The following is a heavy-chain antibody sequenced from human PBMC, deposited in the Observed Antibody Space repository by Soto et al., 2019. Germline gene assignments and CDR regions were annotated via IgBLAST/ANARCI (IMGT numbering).Heavy chain of an antibody. D-gene: IGHD3-22*01. CDR2: MNPNSGNT. J-gene: IGHJ3*02. Sequence: ASVKVSCKASGYTFTSYDINWVRQATGQGLEWMGWMNPNSGNTGYAQKFQGRVTMTRNTSISTAYMELSSLRSEDTAVYYCARGHYDSRGYYYMFNAFDIWGQGTMVTVSS. V-gene: IGHV1-8*01. CDR1: GYTFTSYD. CDR3: ARGHYDSRGYYYMFNAFDI.